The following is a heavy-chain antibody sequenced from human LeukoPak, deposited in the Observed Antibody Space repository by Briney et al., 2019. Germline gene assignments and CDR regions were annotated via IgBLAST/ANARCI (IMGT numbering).Heavy chain of an antibody. CDR3: ARDAPPPYYDSPHNWFDP. D-gene: IGHD3-22*01. CDR1: GGTFSSYA. Sequence: ASVKVSCKASGGTFSSYAISWVRQAPGQGLEWMGGIIPIFGTANYAQKFQGRVTITADESTSTAYMELSSLRSEDTAVYYCARDAPPPYYDSPHNWFDPWGQGTLVTVSS. CDR2: IIPIFGTA. V-gene: IGHV1-69*13. J-gene: IGHJ5*02.